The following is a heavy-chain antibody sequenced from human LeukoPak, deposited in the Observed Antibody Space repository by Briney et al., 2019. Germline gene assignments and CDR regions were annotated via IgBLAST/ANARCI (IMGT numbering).Heavy chain of an antibody. Sequence: PGGSLRLSCAASGFTFSDYNMNWVRQAPGKGLEWVSYITNGGSTIHHADSVKGRFTITRDNAKKTLYLQMNSLRAEDTAVYYCAKSIGLTGGGVDVWGQGTTVTVSS. CDR3: AKSIGLTGGGVDV. J-gene: IGHJ6*02. V-gene: IGHV3-11*01. CDR1: GFTFSDYN. D-gene: IGHD3-9*01. CDR2: ITNGGSTI.